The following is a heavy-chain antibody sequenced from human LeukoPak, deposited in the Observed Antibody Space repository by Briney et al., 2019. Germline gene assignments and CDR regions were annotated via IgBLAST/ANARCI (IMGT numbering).Heavy chain of an antibody. CDR2: ISYDGSNK. J-gene: IGHJ4*02. CDR3: ARDFRLLSYFDY. D-gene: IGHD3/OR15-3a*01. CDR1: GFTFSSYA. V-gene: IGHV3-30-3*01. Sequence: GRSLRLSCAASGFTFSSYAMHWVRQAPGKGLEWVAVISYDGSNKYYADSVKGRFTISRDNSKNTLYLQVNSLRAEDTAVYYCARDFRLLSYFDYWGQGTLVTVSS.